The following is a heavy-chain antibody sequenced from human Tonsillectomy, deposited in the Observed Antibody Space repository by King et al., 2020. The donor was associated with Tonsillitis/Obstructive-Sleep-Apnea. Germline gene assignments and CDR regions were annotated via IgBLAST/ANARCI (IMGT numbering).Heavy chain of an antibody. CDR1: GGSFSGYY. Sequence: VQLPQWGAGLLKPSETLSLTCAVYGGSFSGYYWSWIRQPPGKGLEWIGEINHSGSTNYNPSLKSRVTISVDTSKNQFSLKLSSVTAADTAVYYCARGLEDIVVVPAPIHFDYWGQGTLVTVSS. CDR2: INHSGST. J-gene: IGHJ4*02. D-gene: IGHD2-2*01. CDR3: ARGLEDIVVVPAPIHFDY. V-gene: IGHV4-34*01.